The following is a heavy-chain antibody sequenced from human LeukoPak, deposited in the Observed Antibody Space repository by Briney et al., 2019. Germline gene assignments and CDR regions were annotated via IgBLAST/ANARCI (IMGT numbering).Heavy chain of an antibody. CDR2: ISSSSSLI. CDR1: GFTFSYYS. Sequence: GGSLRLSCAASGFTFSYYSMNWVRQAPGRGLEWVSCISSSSSLIFYSDSVRGRFTISRDNAKNLLYLHMNSLRVEDTAVYYCAKVDRGDYSSSPVLYYNYYMNVWGKGTTVTVSS. V-gene: IGHV3-21*03. CDR3: AKVDRGDYSSSPVLYYNYYMNV. D-gene: IGHD6-13*01. J-gene: IGHJ6*03.